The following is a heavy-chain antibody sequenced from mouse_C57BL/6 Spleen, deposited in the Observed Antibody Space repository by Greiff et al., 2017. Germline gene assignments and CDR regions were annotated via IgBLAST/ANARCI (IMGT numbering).Heavy chain of an antibody. Sequence: VQLQQPGAELVRPGSSVKLSCKASGYTFTSYWMHWVKQRPIQGLEWIGNIDPSDSETHYNQKFKDKATLTVDKSSSTAYMQLSSLTSEDSAVYYCARRGDYYGYWYFDVWGTGTTVTVSS. D-gene: IGHD1-1*01. CDR3: ARRGDYYGYWYFDV. J-gene: IGHJ1*03. V-gene: IGHV1-52*01. CDR1: GYTFTSYW. CDR2: IDPSDSET.